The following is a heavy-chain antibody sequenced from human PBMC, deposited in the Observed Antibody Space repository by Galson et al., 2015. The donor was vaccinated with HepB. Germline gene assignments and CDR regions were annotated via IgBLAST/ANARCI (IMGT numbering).Heavy chain of an antibody. J-gene: IGHJ4*02. CDR2: ISYDGSNK. Sequence: SLRLSCAASGFTFSSYGMHWVRQAPGKGLEWVAVISYDGSNKYYADSVKGRFTISRDNSKNTLYLQMNSLRAEDTAVYYCAKEGETREGATTWPLYYFDYWGQGTLVTVSS. V-gene: IGHV3-30*18. CDR3: AKEGETREGATTWPLYYFDY. CDR1: GFTFSSYG. D-gene: IGHD1-26*01.